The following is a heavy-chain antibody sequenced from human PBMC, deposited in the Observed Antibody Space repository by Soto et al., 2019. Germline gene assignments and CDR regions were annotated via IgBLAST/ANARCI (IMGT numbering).Heavy chain of an antibody. CDR2: VNPSGGHT. D-gene: IGHD2-21*02. J-gene: IGHJ4*02. V-gene: IGHV1-46*01. CDR3: ARGGHVVVVTAALYY. CDR1: GDTFTDYY. Sequence: QVQLVQSGAEVKKPGASVKVSCKASGDTFTDYYIHWVRQAPGQGLEWMGTVNPSGGHTTYAQHFLGRMTMTRDTSTSTLYMELTSLTSEDTAIYYCARGGHVVVVTAALYYWGQGTLVTVSS.